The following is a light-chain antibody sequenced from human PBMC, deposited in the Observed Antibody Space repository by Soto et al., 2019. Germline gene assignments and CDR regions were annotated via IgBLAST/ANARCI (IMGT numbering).Light chain of an antibody. Sequence: QSALTQPRSVSGSPGQSVTISCTGTSSDVGVYNYVSWYQQYPGKAPKIMIYDVSKRPSGVPDRFSGSKSDNTASLTISGLQAEDEADYYCAAWDDTLDAQVFGGGTQLTVL. J-gene: IGLJ3*02. CDR1: SSDVGVYNY. CDR2: DVS. V-gene: IGLV2-11*01. CDR3: AAWDDTLDAQV.